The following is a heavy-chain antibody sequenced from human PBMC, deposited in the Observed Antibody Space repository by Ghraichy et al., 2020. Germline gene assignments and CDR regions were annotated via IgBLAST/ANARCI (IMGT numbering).Heavy chain of an antibody. V-gene: IGHV3-21*01. CDR1: GFTFSSYS. J-gene: IGHJ4*02. CDR2: ISSSSSYI. D-gene: IGHD4-11*01. Sequence: GSLRLSCAASGFTFSSYSMNWVRQAPGKGLEWVSSISSSSSYIYYADSVKGRFTISRDNAKNSLYLQMNSLRAEDTAVYYCAISTTTTKINYFDYWGQGPLLTVSS. CDR3: AISTTTTKINYFDY.